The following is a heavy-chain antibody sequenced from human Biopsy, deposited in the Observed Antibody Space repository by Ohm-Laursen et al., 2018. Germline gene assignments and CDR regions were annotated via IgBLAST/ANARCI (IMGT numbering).Heavy chain of an antibody. V-gene: IGHV4-59*01. CDR3: ARLYRLDDYWNDDPPDAFDV. CDR2: ISGRGAT. Sequence: PPGTLSLTCTVSGGSIRSDYWSWIRQSPRKGLEWIGHISGRGATNYNPSLRGRVTIPVDTSKNQFSLKLSSVTAADTAVFFCARLYRLDDYWNDDPPDAFDVWGQGTMVTVSS. CDR1: GGSIRSDY. D-gene: IGHD3-3*01. J-gene: IGHJ3*01.